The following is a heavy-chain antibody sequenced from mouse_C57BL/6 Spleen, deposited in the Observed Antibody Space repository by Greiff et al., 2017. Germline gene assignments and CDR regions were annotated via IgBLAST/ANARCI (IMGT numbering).Heavy chain of an antibody. V-gene: IGHV1-62-2*01. J-gene: IGHJ2*01. CDR2: FYTGSGSI. Sequence: QVQLKQSGAELVKPGASVTLSCTASGYTFTEYTIHWVKQRSGQGLEWIGWFYTGSGSIKYNEKFKDKATLTADKSYSTVYMELSRLTSEDSAVYFCARNEDVGNYLDYWGQGTTLTVSA. CDR1: GYTFTEYT. CDR3: ARNEDVGNYLDY. D-gene: IGHD1-1*02.